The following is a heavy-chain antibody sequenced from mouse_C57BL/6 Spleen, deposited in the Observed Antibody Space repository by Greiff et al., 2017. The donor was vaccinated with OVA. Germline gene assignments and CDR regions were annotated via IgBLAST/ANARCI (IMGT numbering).Heavy chain of an antibody. CDR2: IHPSSGST. J-gene: IGHJ2*01. Sequence: QVQLQQPGAELVKPGSSVKLSCKASGYTFTSYWMHWVKQRPGQGLEWIGNIHPSSGSTHYNQKFKRKATLTVDKSSSPAYLQLSRLPSEDSACYYYARGGGSFDYWGQGTTLTVSS. CDR3: ARGGGSFDY. V-gene: IGHV1-64*01. CDR1: GYTFTSYW.